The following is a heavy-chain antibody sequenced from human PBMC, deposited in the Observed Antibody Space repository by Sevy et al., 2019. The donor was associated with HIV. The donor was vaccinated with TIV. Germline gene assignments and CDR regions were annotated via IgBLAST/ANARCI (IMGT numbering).Heavy chain of an antibody. D-gene: IGHD2-15*01. V-gene: IGHV4-39*01. J-gene: IGHJ5*02. CDR1: GGSISSTNYY. Sequence: SETLSLTCTVSGGSISSTNYYWGWIRQPPGKGLEWIGSIYYSGDTYYNPSLKSRLTISVDTSKNQFSLKLSSVTAAETALYYCARHRAPYCSGGTCFSGNWFDAWGQGTLVTVSS. CDR3: ARHRAPYCSGGTCFSGNWFDA. CDR2: IYYSGDT.